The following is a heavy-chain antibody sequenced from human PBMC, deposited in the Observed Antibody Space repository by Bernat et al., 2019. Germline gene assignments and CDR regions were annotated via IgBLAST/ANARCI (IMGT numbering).Heavy chain of an antibody. CDR3: ASVIVADSDY. CDR2: ISYDGRNK. J-gene: IGHJ4*02. V-gene: IGHV3-30-3*01. Sequence: QVQLVESGGVVVQPAGSLRLSCAASGFTFSTYAMHWVRQSPGKGLEWVAVISYDGRNKYYADSVKGRFTISRDNSKNSLYLQMNSLGAEDTAVYYCASVIVADSDYWGQGTLVTVSS. D-gene: IGHD5-12*01. CDR1: GFTFSTYA.